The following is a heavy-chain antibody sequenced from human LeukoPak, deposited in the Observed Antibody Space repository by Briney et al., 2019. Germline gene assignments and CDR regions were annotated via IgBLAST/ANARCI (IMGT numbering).Heavy chain of an antibody. Sequence: GGSLRLSCAASGFTFSSYSMNWVRQAPGKGLEWVSYISSSSSTIYYADSVKGRFTISRDNAKNSLYLQMNSLRAEDTAVYYCARSQVAAADYFDYWGQGTLVTVSS. J-gene: IGHJ4*02. V-gene: IGHV3-48*01. CDR1: GFTFSSYS. CDR2: ISSSSSTI. D-gene: IGHD6-13*01. CDR3: ARSQVAAADYFDY.